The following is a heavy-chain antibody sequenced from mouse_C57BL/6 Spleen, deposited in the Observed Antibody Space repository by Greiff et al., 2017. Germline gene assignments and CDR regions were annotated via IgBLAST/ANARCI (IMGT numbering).Heavy chain of an antibody. CDR2: INPNSGSS. CDR1: GYTFTSYW. Sequence: QVQLQQPGAELVKPGASVKLSCKASGYTFTSYWMHWVKQRPGQGLEWIGMINPNSGSSNYNEKFKSKATLTVYKSSSTAYMQLSSLTSEDSAVYYCARRDGIPYYFDYWGQGTTLTVSS. CDR3: ARRDGIPYYFDY. D-gene: IGHD2-1*01. V-gene: IGHV1-64*01. J-gene: IGHJ2*01.